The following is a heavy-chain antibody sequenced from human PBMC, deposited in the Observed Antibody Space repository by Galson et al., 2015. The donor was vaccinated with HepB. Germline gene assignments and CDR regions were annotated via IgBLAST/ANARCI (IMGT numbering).Heavy chain of an antibody. D-gene: IGHD1-26*01. CDR3: AKDLSGTTAPFDY. CDR1: GFTFSSYA. V-gene: IGHV3-23*01. Sequence: SLRLSCAASGFTFSSYAMSWVRQAPGKGLEWVSRMSDSGGSTYYADSVKGRFTISRDNSKNTLYLQMNSLRAEDTAVYYCAKDLSGTTAPFDYWGQGTLVTVSS. J-gene: IGHJ4*02. CDR2: MSDSGGST.